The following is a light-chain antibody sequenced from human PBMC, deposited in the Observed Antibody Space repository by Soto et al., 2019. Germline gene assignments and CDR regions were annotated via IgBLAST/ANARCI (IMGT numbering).Light chain of an antibody. CDR3: QQYNNWPPYT. Sequence: EIVMTQSPATLSVSPGERATLSCRASQSVSSNLAWDQQKPGQAPRILIYGASTRSTDIPARFSGSGSGTEFTLTISSLQSEDFAVYYCQQYNNWPPYTFGQGTKLEIK. J-gene: IGKJ2*01. V-gene: IGKV3-15*01. CDR1: QSVSSN. CDR2: GAS.